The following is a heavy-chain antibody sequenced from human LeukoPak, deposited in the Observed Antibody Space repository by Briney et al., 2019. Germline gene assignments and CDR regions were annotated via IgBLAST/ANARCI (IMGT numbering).Heavy chain of an antibody. D-gene: IGHD2-15*01. J-gene: IGHJ4*02. CDR3: AKDRGEVATPATQGQDY. CDR2: IDSTSRHI. V-gene: IGHV3-21*01. Sequence: GGSLRLSCATSGFAFSNSCMNWVRQAPGKGLEWLSSIDSTSRHIVYADSVKGRFTISRDNAKNALYLQMDSLGIDDTAVYYCAKDRGEVATPATQGQDYWAQGTLVTVSS. CDR1: GFAFSNSC.